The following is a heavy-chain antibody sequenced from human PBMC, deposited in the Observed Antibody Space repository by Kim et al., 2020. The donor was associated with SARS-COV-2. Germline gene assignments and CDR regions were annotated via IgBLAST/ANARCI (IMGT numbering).Heavy chain of an antibody. CDR3: VRDRMGGAFDI. D-gene: IGHD3-16*01. J-gene: IGHJ3*02. V-gene: IGHV3-48*02. CDR1: GFTFSAYY. CDR2: ITKSSATI. Sequence: GGSLRLSCATSGFTFSAYYMNWVRQAPGKGLEWLSFITKSSATIYYADSVQGRFTISRDNAKNSLYLQMNSLRDEDTALYYCVRDRMGGAFDIWGQGTMVTGSS.